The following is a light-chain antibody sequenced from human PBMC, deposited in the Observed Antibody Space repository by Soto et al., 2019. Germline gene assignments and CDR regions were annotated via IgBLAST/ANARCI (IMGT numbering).Light chain of an antibody. J-gene: IGKJ4*01. Sequence: DIQMTHSPSTLSASVGDRVTITCRASQSISSWFDWYQQKPGKAPKLLIYKASSLEGGVPSRVSCIGSGTEFNITISSLQHDDFATYKGQQYNSYPLTFGGGTTVDIK. CDR1: QSISSW. V-gene: IGKV1-5*03. CDR3: QQYNSYPLT. CDR2: KAS.